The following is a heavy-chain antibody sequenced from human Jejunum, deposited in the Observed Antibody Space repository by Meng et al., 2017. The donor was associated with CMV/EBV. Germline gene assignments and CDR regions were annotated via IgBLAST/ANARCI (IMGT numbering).Heavy chain of an antibody. V-gene: IGHV1-46*01. D-gene: IGHD2-2*02. J-gene: IGHJ4*02. CDR1: YTFTSYD. Sequence: YTFTSYDIHWVRQAPGQGLEWMGIINPGGGSTSYAQKFQGRITVTRDTSTSTVYMELSSLKSDDTAVYYCARVTYTGSWSEAGFEYWGQGTLVTVSS. CDR3: ARVTYTGSWSEAGFEY. CDR2: INPGGGST.